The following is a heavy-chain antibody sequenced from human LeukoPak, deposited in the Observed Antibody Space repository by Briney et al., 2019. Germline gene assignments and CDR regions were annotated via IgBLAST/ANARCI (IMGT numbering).Heavy chain of an antibody. V-gene: IGHV3-23*01. Sequence: PGGSLRLSCAASRLTFSSYAMTWVRQAPGKGLEWVSIISGSGDTTYYADSVKGRFTISRDNSKNTLSLQMINLRAEDTAEYYCAKETLHGFDVWGQGTTVTVFS. CDR1: RLTFSSYA. J-gene: IGHJ6*02. CDR3: AKETLHGFDV. CDR2: ISGSGDTT.